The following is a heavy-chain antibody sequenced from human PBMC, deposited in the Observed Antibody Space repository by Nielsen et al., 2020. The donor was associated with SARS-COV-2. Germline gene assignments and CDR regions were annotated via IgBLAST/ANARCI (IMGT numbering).Heavy chain of an antibody. D-gene: IGHD6-13*01. CDR3: ARDLIAAAGLFDY. CDR1: GFTFSSYA. V-gene: IGHV3-30-3*01. Sequence: GESLKISRAASGFTFSSYAMHWVRQAPGKGLEWVAVISYDGSNKYYADSVKGRFTISRDNSKNTLYLQMNSLRAEDTAVYYCARDLIAAAGLFDYWGQGTLVTVSS. CDR2: ISYDGSNK. J-gene: IGHJ4*02.